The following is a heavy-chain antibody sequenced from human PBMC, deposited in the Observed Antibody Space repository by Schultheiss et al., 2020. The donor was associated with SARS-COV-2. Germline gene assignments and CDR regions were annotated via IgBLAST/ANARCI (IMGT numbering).Heavy chain of an antibody. CDR3: ARGYYGSGTHFRWFDP. CDR2: IYYSGST. V-gene: IGHV4-59*08. CDR1: GGSISSYY. D-gene: IGHD3-10*01. J-gene: IGHJ5*02. Sequence: SETLSLTCTVSGGSISSYYWSWIRQPPGKGLEWIGYIYYSGSTYYNPSLKSRVSLSVDTSKNQSSLQLSSVTAADTAVYYCARGYYGSGTHFRWFDPWGQGTLVTVAS.